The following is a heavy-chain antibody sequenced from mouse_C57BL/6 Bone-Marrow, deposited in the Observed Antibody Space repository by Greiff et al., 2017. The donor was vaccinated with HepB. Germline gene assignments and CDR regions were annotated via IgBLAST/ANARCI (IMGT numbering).Heavy chain of an antibody. Sequence: QVQLQQSGAELVRPGTSVKMSCKASGYTFTNYWIGWAKQRPGHGLEWIGDIYPGGGYTNYNEKFKGKATLTADKSSSTAYMQLSSLTSEDSAIYYGARTGYYGSSLAYWGQGTLVTVSA. CDR2: IYPGGGYT. V-gene: IGHV1-63*01. CDR1: GYTFTNYW. D-gene: IGHD1-1*01. CDR3: ARTGYYGSSLAY. J-gene: IGHJ3*01.